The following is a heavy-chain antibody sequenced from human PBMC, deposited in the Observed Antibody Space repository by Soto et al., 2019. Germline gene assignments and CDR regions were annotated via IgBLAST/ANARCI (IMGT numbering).Heavy chain of an antibody. J-gene: IGHJ5*02. Sequence: ASVKVSCKASGGTFSSYAISWVRQAPGQGLEWMGGIIPIFGTANYAQKFQGRVTITADESTSTAYMELSSLRSEDTAVYYCAKNTITIFGVVVNWFDPWGQGTLVTVSS. CDR1: GGTFSSYA. V-gene: IGHV1-69*13. CDR2: IIPIFGTA. D-gene: IGHD3-3*01. CDR3: AKNTITIFGVVVNWFDP.